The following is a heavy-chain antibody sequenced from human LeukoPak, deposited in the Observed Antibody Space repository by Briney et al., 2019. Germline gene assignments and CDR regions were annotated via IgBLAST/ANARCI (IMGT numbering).Heavy chain of an antibody. D-gene: IGHD3-10*01. CDR1: GGSFSGYY. V-gene: IGHV4-34*01. CDR3: ARSRAYYYGSGSYIVLDY. J-gene: IGHJ4*02. CDR2: INHSGST. Sequence: SETLSLTCAVYGGSFSGYYWSWIRQPPGKGLEWIGEINHSGSTNYNPSLKSRVTISVDTSKSQFSLKLSSVTAADTAVYYCARSRAYYYGSGSYIVLDYWGQGTLVTVSS.